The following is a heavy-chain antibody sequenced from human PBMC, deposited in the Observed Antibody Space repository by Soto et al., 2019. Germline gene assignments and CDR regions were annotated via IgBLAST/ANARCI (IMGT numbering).Heavy chain of an antibody. CDR2: ISYDGSNK. Sequence: QVQLVESGGGVVQPGRSLRLSCAASGFTFSSYGMHWVRQAPGKGLEWVAVISYDGSNKYYADSVKGRFTISRDNSKNPLYLQMNSLRAEDTAVYYCAKGGTDPIPHWFDPWGQGTLVTVSS. D-gene: IGHD1-1*01. CDR3: AKGGTDPIPHWFDP. V-gene: IGHV3-30*18. CDR1: GFTFSSYG. J-gene: IGHJ5*02.